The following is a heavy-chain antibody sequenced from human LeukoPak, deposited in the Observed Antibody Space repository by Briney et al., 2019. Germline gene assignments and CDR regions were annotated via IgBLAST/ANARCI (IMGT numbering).Heavy chain of an antibody. V-gene: IGHV4-38-2*02. J-gene: IGHJ3*02. CDR1: GYSISSGYY. CDR2: IYHSGST. CDR3: AKSNGYGLVDI. D-gene: IGHD3-10*01. Sequence: PSETLSLTCTVSGYSISSGYYWGWIRQPPGKGLEWIGSIYHSGSTYYNPSLKSRVTISVDTSRNQFSLKLTSVTAADTAVYYCAKSNGYGLVDIWGQGTMVTVSS.